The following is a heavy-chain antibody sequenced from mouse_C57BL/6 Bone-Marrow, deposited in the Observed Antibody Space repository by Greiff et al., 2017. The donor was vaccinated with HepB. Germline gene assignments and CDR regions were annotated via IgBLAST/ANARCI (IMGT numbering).Heavy chain of an antibody. CDR1: GFSLTSYG. CDR3: AKKGYYGSERFAY. CDR2: IWRGGST. Sequence: VQLKESGPGLVQPSQSLSITCTVSGFSLTSYGVHWVRQSPGKGLEWLGVIWRGGSTDYNAAFMSRLSITKDNSKSQVFFKMNSLQADDTAIYYCAKKGYYGSERFAYWGQGTLVTVSA. D-gene: IGHD1-1*01. V-gene: IGHV2-5*01. J-gene: IGHJ3*01.